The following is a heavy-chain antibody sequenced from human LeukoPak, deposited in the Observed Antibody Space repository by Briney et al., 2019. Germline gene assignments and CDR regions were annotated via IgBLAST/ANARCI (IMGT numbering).Heavy chain of an antibody. Sequence: GGSLRLSCAASGFTFSDYYMSWIRQAPGKGLEWVSYISSSSSYTNYADSVKGRFTISRDNAKNSLYLQMNSLRAEDTAVYYWARDKGRYFDWLLPHDAFDIWGQGTMVTVSS. CDR2: ISSSSSYT. CDR1: GFTFSDYY. CDR3: ARDKGRYFDWLLPHDAFDI. V-gene: IGHV3-11*06. J-gene: IGHJ3*02. D-gene: IGHD3-9*01.